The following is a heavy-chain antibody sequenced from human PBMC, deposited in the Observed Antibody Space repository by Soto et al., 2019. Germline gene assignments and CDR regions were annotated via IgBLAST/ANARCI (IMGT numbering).Heavy chain of an antibody. CDR3: ARDPRLQPYCSGGSCYSYYYYGMDV. J-gene: IGHJ6*02. V-gene: IGHV1-2*04. CDR2: INPNSGGT. Sequence: ASVKVSCKASGYTFTGYYMHWVRQAPGQGLEWMGWINPNSGGTNYAQKFQGWVTMTRDKSISTAYMELSRLRSDDTAVYYCARDPRLQPYCSGGSCYSYYYYGMDVWGQGTTVTVSS. D-gene: IGHD2-15*01. CDR1: GYTFTGYY.